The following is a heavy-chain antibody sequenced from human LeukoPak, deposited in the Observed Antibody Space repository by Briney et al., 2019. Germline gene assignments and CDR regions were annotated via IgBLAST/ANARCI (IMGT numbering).Heavy chain of an antibody. Sequence: PSETLSLTCTVSGGSISSYYWSWIRQPAGKGLEWIGRIYTSGSTNYNPSLKSRVTMSVDTSKNQFSLKLSSVTAADTAVYYCARDRPPWGEGAFDIWGQGTMVTVSS. CDR3: ARDRPPWGEGAFDI. CDR2: IYTSGST. J-gene: IGHJ3*02. V-gene: IGHV4-4*07. CDR1: GGSISSYY. D-gene: IGHD3-16*01.